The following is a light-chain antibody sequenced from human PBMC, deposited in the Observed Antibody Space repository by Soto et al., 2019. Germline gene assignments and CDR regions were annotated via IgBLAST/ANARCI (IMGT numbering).Light chain of an antibody. Sequence: QAVVTQPPSVSGAPGQRVTISCTGSSSNIGAGYDVHWYQQLPGTAPKLLISGNSNRPSGVPDRFSGSKSGTSASLAISGLQAEDEAHYYCQSYDRSLSGWVFGGGTKLTVL. CDR3: QSYDRSLSGWV. V-gene: IGLV1-40*01. CDR2: GNS. J-gene: IGLJ3*02. CDR1: SSNIGAGYD.